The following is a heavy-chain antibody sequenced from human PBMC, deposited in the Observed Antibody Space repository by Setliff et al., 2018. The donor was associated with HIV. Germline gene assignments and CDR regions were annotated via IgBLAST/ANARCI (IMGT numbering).Heavy chain of an antibody. V-gene: IGHV3-9*01. CDR3: TKDGSLSGRYFYYMDV. CDR2: INWNSGMV. J-gene: IGHJ6*03. CDR1: GFTFNYHI. Sequence: PGGSLRLSCAASGFTFNYHIMYWVRQVPGKGLEWVSTINWNSGMVAYADFVRGRFTISRDNGRKSLYLQMDSLTTEDTALYFCTKDGSLSGRYFYYMDVWGKGTTVTVSS.